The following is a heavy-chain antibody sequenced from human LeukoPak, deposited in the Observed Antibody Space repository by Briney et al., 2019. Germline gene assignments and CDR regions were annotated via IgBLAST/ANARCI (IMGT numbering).Heavy chain of an antibody. J-gene: IGHJ4*02. CDR2: IYYSGRT. D-gene: IGHD3-3*01. Sequence: SETLSLTCTVSGGSISSSSYYWGWVRQPPGKGREWVGSIYYSGRTYYNPSIKRRVTISVDTSKNQFSLKLSSVTAADTAVYYCARSPVLRFLEWLLLLDYWGQGTLVTVSS. CDR3: ARSPVLRFLEWLLLLDY. CDR1: GGSISSSSYY. V-gene: IGHV4-39*01.